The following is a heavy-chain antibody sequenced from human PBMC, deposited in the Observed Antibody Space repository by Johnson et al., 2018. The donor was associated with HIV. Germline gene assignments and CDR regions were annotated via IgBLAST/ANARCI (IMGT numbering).Heavy chain of an antibody. CDR2: ISSDGSNI. D-gene: IGHD4-17*01. J-gene: IGHJ3*02. Sequence: QMQLVESGGGVVQPGRSLRLSCAASGFTFSSYAMHWVRQAPGKGLEWVAFISSDGSNIYYADSVKGRFTISRDNSKNTLYLQMNSLRADDTALYYCAKGFRGMTTVTINTFDIWGRGTLVTVSS. V-gene: IGHV3-30*04. CDR1: GFTFSSYA. CDR3: AKGFRGMTTVTINTFDI.